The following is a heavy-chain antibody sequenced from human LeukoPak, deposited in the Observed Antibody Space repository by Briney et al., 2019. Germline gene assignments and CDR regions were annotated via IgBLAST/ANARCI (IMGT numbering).Heavy chain of an antibody. J-gene: IGHJ4*02. V-gene: IGHV1-24*01. CDR1: GYTLTELS. Sequence: ASVKVSCKVSGYTLTELSMHWVRQAPGKGLEWMGGFDPEDGETIYAQEFQGRVTMTEDTSTDTAYMELSSLRSEDTAVYYCATFTPLRYFDWLLEGDYWGQGTLVTVSS. CDR2: FDPEDGET. D-gene: IGHD3-9*01. CDR3: ATFTPLRYFDWLLEGDY.